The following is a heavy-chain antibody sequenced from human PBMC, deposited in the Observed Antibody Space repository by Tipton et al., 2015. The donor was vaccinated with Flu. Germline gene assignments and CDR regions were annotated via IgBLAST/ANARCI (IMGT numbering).Heavy chain of an antibody. CDR1: GGSISSYY. D-gene: IGHD1-1*01. J-gene: IGHJ4*02. Sequence: TLSLTCTVSGGSISSYYWSWIRQPPGERLEWIGYIYYTGSTNYNPSLKSRVTISLGTSKNQFSLNLSSVTAADTAVYYCARQSTGSRFDYWGQGTLVTVSS. CDR3: ARQSTGSRFDY. V-gene: IGHV4-59*08. CDR2: IYYTGST.